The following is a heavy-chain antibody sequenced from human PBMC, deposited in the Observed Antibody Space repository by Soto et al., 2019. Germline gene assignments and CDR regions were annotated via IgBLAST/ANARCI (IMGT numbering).Heavy chain of an antibody. J-gene: IGHJ6*02. Sequence: ALVKVSCKASGGTFSSYAISWVRQAPGQGLEWMGGIIPIFGTANYAQKFQGRVTITADESTSTAYMELSSLRSEDTAVYYCARDPLARPPQTGYYYGMDVWGQGTTVTVSS. CDR1: GGTFSSYA. CDR2: IIPIFGTA. CDR3: ARDPLARPPQTGYYYGMDV. V-gene: IGHV1-69*13. D-gene: IGHD6-6*01.